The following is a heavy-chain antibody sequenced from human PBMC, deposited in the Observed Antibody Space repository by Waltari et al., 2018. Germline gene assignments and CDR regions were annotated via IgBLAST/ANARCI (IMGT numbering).Heavy chain of an antibody. CDR3: ARRLINPAPQGVHYYFDY. Sequence: QVQLQESGPGLVKPSQTLSLTCTVSGGSISSGGYYWSWIRQHPGKGLEWIGYIYYSGSTYDNPSLKSRVTISVDTSKNQFSLKLSSVTAADTAVYYCARRLINPAPQGVHYYFDYWGQGTLVTVSS. V-gene: IGHV4-31*03. D-gene: IGHD1-1*01. J-gene: IGHJ4*02. CDR1: GGSISSGGYY. CDR2: IYYSGST.